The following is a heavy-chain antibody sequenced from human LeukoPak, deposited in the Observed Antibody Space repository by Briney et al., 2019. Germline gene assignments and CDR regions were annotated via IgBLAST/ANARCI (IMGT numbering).Heavy chain of an antibody. Sequence: GGSLRLSCAVSGFTFSSYAMSWVRQAPGKGLEWVSYISSSGSTIYYADSVKGRFTISRDNAKNSLYLQMNSLRAEDTAVYYCARVSGGLLQRTHYSDYWGQGTLVTVSS. CDR3: ARVSGGLLQRTHYSDY. J-gene: IGHJ4*02. V-gene: IGHV3-48*03. CDR2: ISSSGSTI. D-gene: IGHD2-15*01. CDR1: GFTFSSYA.